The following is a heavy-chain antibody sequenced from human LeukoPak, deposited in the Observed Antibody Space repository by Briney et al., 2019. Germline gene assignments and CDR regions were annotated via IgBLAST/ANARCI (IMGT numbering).Heavy chain of an antibody. CDR1: GFTFSSYA. V-gene: IGHV3-30*02. D-gene: IGHD3-10*01. J-gene: IGHJ4*02. CDR2: IRYDGSNK. Sequence: GGSLRLSCAASGFTFSSYAMSWGRQAPGKGLEWVAFIRYDGSNKYYADSAKGRFTISRDNSKYMLYLQMNSLRAEDTAVYYCAKWSHGSGSYYIGYWGQGTLVTVSS. CDR3: AKWSHGSGSYYIGY.